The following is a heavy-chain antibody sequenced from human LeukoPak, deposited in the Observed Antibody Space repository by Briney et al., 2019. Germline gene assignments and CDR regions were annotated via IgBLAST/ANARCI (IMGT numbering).Heavy chain of an antibody. V-gene: IGHV3-21*01. D-gene: IGHD7-27*01. CDR2: IMSSGSGT. CDR1: GCTSNIYA. CDR3: ARGSLGKFPPHF. Sequence: GGSLRLSCAASGCTSNIYAMSWVRQAPGKGLEWVSSIMSSGSGTFYADSVKGRFTISRDNAKNSLYLQMNSLRAEDTAVYYCARGSLGKFPPHFWGQGTMVTVSS. J-gene: IGHJ3*01.